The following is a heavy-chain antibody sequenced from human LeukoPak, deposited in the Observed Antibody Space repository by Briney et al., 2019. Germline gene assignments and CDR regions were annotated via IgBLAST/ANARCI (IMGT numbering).Heavy chain of an antibody. CDR1: GFTFDDYA. V-gene: IGHV3-9*01. CDR3: AKDIFRGVTPKYYFDY. D-gene: IGHD3-10*01. Sequence: SLRLSCAASGFTFDDYAMHWVRQAPGKGLEWVSGISWNSGSIGYADSVKGRFTISRDNAKNSLYLQMNSLRAEDTALYYCAKDIFRGVTPKYYFDYWGQGTLVTVSS. CDR2: ISWNSGSI. J-gene: IGHJ4*02.